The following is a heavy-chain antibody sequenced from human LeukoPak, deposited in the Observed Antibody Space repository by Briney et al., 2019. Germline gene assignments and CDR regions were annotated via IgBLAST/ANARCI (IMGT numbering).Heavy chain of an antibody. CDR1: GFTFSRHW. Sequence: GGSLRLSCADSGFTFSRHWMSWVRQAPGKGLEWVANIKQDGSEKYYLDSVEGRLTISRDNAKNSLYLQMNSLRAEDTAIYYCATIEAVRFHYWGQGTLVTVSS. J-gene: IGHJ4*02. D-gene: IGHD6-19*01. V-gene: IGHV3-7*01. CDR3: ATIEAVRFHY. CDR2: IKQDGSEK.